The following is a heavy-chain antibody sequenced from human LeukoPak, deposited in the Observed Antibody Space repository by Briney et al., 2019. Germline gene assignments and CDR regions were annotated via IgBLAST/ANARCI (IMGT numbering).Heavy chain of an antibody. CDR3: ARSHLWALPFRYYGMDV. V-gene: IGHV4-34*01. J-gene: IGHJ6*02. CDR2: INHSGST. CDR1: GGSISSYY. D-gene: IGHD3-10*01. Sequence: SETLSLTCTVSGGSISSYYWSWIRQPPGKGLEWIGEINHSGSTNYNPSLKSRVTISVDTSKNQFSLKLSSVTAADTAVYYCARSHLWALPFRYYGMDVWGQGTTVTVSS.